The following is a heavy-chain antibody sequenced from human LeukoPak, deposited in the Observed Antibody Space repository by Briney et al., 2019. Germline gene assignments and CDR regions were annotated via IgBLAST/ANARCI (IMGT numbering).Heavy chain of an antibody. Sequence: PGGSLRLSCAASGFTVSSNYMSWVRQAPGKGREWVSVIYSGGSTYYADSVKGRFTNSRDNSKNTLYLQLNSLRAEDTAVYYCAREVEYYDFWSGYYKGSAFDIWGQGTMVTVSS. CDR3: AREVEYYDFWSGYYKGSAFDI. D-gene: IGHD3-3*01. CDR1: GFTVSSNY. J-gene: IGHJ3*02. V-gene: IGHV3-53*01. CDR2: IYSGGST.